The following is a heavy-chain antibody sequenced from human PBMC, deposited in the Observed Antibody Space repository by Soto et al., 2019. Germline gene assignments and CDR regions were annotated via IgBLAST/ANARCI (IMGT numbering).Heavy chain of an antibody. J-gene: IGHJ5*02. V-gene: IGHV4-59*01. CDR3: ARGGGAAAGTFWFDP. Sequence: SETLSLTCTVSGGSISSYYWSWIRQPPGKGLERIGYIYYSGSTNYNPSLKSRVTISVDTSKNQFSLKLSSVTAADTAVYYCARGGGAAAGTFWFDPWGQGTLVTVSS. D-gene: IGHD6-13*01. CDR2: IYYSGST. CDR1: GGSISSYY.